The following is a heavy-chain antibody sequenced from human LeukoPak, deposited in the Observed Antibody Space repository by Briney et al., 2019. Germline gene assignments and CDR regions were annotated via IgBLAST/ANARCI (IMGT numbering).Heavy chain of an antibody. V-gene: IGHV3-23*01. J-gene: IGHJ4*02. D-gene: IGHD1-26*01. Sequence: PGGSLRLSCAASGFTFSSYAMNSVRQAPGKGLEWVSAISGSGGGTYYADSVKGRFTISRDNSKNTLYLQMNSLRAEDTAVYYCAKERIVGAKPPGYWGQGTLVTVSS. CDR3: AKERIVGAKPPGY. CDR2: ISGSGGGT. CDR1: GFTFSSYA.